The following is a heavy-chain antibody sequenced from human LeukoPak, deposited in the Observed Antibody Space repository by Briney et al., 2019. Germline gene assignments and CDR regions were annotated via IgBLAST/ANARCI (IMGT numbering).Heavy chain of an antibody. CDR2: INPNGGVT. Sequence: GASVKVSCKASGYTLTDYYIHWVRQAPGQGLEWMGWINPNGGVTNYAQKFQGRVTLTRDTPISTAYMEVSRLRSDDTAVYYCARAHMTTVTLGDYWGQGSLVTVSS. J-gene: IGHJ4*02. V-gene: IGHV1-2*02. CDR3: ARAHMTTVTLGDY. CDR1: GYTLTDYY. D-gene: IGHD4-11*01.